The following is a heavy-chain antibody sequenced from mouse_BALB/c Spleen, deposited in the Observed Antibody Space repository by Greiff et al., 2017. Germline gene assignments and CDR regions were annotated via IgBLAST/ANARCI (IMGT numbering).Heavy chain of an antibody. J-gene: IGHJ1*01. Sequence: EVHLVQSGPGLVKPSQSLSLTCTVTGYSITSDYAWNWIRQFPGNKLEWMGHICYSGSTSYNPSLKSRIPVTRDTSKNQFYLQMNSVTTEDTATYYSARGEDWWYLEDWGAGTTVTVSS. CDR1: GYSITSDYA. CDR2: ICYSGST. D-gene: IGHD4-1*01. CDR3: ARGEDWWYLED. V-gene: IGHV3-2*02.